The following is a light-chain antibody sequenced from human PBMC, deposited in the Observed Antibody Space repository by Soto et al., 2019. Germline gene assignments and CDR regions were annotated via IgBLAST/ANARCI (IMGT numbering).Light chain of an antibody. CDR1: QSVTSNY. CDR2: AAS. J-gene: IGKJ4*01. CDR3: QQYGGVPFT. Sequence: EVVLTQSPGTLSLSPGERATLSCRASQSVTSNYLAWYQQKPGQAPRLLIYAASRRATGIPDRFSGSGSGTDFTLTISRLEPEDFAVYFCQQYGGVPFTFGGGTKVEIK. V-gene: IGKV3-20*01.